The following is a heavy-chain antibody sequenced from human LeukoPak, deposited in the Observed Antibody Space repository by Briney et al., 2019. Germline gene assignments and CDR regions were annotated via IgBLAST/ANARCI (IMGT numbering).Heavy chain of an antibody. CDR1: GGSISTHY. CDR2: IYYSGST. CDR3: ARGHSYYYDSSAYYPDFDY. Sequence: SETLSLACTVSGGSISTHYWSWIRQPPGKGLEWIGYIYYSGSTNYNPSLKSRVTISVDKSKNQFSLKLSSVTAADTAVYYCARGHSYYYDSSAYYPDFDYWGQGTLVTVSS. V-gene: IGHV4-59*11. J-gene: IGHJ4*02. D-gene: IGHD3-22*01.